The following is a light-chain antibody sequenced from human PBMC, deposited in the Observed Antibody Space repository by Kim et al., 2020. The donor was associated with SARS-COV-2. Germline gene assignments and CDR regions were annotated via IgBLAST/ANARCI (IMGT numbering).Light chain of an antibody. CDR2: GKN. CDR3: NSRDSSGNPL. V-gene: IGLV3-19*01. J-gene: IGLJ3*02. Sequence: SSELTQDPAVSVALGQTVRITCQGDSLRSYYASWYQQKPGQAPVLVIYGKNNRPSGIPDRFSGSSSGNTASLTITGAQAEDEADYYGNSRDSSGNPLFGGGTQLTVL. CDR1: SLRSYY.